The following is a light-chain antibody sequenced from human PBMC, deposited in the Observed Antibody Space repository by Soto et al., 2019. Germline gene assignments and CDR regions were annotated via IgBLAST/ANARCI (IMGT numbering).Light chain of an antibody. CDR1: SSDVGGYNY. CDR2: DVS. J-gene: IGLJ2*01. V-gene: IGLV2-14*01. Sequence: QSALTQPASVSGSPGQSNTISCTGSSSDVGGYNYVSWYQQHPGKAPKLMIFDVSNRPSGVSNRFSGSKSGDSASLTISGLQAEDEADYYCSSYTTNNTVLFGGGTKLTVL. CDR3: SSYTTNNTVL.